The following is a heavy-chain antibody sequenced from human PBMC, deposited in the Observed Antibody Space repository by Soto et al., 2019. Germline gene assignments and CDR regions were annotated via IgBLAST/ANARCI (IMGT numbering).Heavy chain of an antibody. J-gene: IGHJ6*02. CDR1: GYTFTSYG. CDR2: ISAYNGNT. D-gene: IGHD3-10*01. Sequence: ASVKVSCKASGYTFTSYGISWVRQAPGQGLEWMGWISAYNGNTNYAQKLQGRVTMTTDTSTSTVYMELRSLRSDDTAVYYCASGSRPTYYYGSGIATYYYGMDVWGQGTTVTVSS. V-gene: IGHV1-18*04. CDR3: ASGSRPTYYYGSGIATYYYGMDV.